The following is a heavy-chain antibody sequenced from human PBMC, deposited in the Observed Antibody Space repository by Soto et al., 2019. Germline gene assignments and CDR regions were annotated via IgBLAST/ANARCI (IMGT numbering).Heavy chain of an antibody. CDR2: HYSGGST. CDR3: ARDRSSGGSGYSDY. V-gene: IGHV3-53*01. CDR1: GFTFSSYA. Sequence: PGGSLRLSCAASGFTFSSYAMHWVRQAPGKGLEWVSVHYSGGSTYYADSVQGRFTISRDKSNNTLYLQMRRVTAADTAVYYCARDRSSGGSGYSDYWGQGTLVTVSS. J-gene: IGHJ4*02. D-gene: IGHD3-3*01.